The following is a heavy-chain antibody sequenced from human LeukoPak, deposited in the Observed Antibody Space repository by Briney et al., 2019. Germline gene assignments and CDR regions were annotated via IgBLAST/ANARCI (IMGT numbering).Heavy chain of an antibody. J-gene: IGHJ4*02. Sequence: PGGSLRLSCAASGFTFSSYGMHWVRQAPGKGLEWVSAISGSGGSTYYADSVKGRFTISRDNSKNTLYLQMNSLRAEDTAVYYCAKGRVGRQQLVLNYWGQGTLVTVSS. V-gene: IGHV3-23*01. CDR2: ISGSGGST. D-gene: IGHD6-13*01. CDR3: AKGRVGRQQLVLNY. CDR1: GFTFSSYG.